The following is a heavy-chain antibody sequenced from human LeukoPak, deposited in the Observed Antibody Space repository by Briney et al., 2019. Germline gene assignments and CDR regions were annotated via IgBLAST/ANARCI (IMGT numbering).Heavy chain of an antibody. J-gene: IGHJ4*02. CDR1: GFTFSSYA. D-gene: IGHD3-3*01. V-gene: IGHV3-23*01. Sequence: GGSPRLSCAASGFTFSSYAMSWVRQAPGKGLEWVSAISGSGGSTYYADSVKGRFTISRDNSKNTLYLQMNSLRAEDTAVYYCAKDSIFGVVITYFDYWGQGTLVTVSS. CDR3: AKDSIFGVVITYFDY. CDR2: ISGSGGST.